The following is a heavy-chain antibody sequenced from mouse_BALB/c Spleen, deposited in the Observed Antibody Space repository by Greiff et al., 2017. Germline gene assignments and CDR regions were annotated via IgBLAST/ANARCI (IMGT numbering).Heavy chain of an antibody. CDR3: ARVGTYFDY. V-gene: IGHV5-12-2*01. J-gene: IGHJ2*01. D-gene: IGHD3-3*01. CDR2: ISNGGGST. CDR1: GFTFSSYT. Sequence: VKLVESGGGLVQPGGSLKLSCAASGFTFSSYTMSWVRQTPEKRLEWVAYISNGGGSTYYPDTVKGRFTISRDNAKNTLYLQMSSLKSEDTAMYYCARVGTYFDYWGQGTTLTVSS.